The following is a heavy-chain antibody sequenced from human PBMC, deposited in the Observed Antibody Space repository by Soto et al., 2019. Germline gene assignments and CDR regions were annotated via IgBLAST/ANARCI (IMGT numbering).Heavy chain of an antibody. Sequence: SETLSLTCAVSGGSISSGGYSWSWIRQPPGKGLEWIGYIYHSGSTYYNPSLKSRVTISVDRSKNQFSLKLSSVTAADTAVYYCARSGATIEDAFDIWGQGTMVTVSS. CDR1: GGSISSGGYS. J-gene: IGHJ3*02. CDR2: IYHSGST. D-gene: IGHD5-12*01. CDR3: ARSGATIEDAFDI. V-gene: IGHV4-30-2*01.